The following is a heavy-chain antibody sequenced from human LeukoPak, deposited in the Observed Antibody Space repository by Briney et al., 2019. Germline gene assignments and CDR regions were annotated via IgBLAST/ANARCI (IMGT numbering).Heavy chain of an antibody. J-gene: IGHJ4*02. CDR1: GYSISSGYY. CDR2: IYHSGSS. CDR3: ARVDTSID. V-gene: IGHV4-38-2*01. D-gene: IGHD3-22*01. Sequence: PSETLSFTCAVSGYSISSGYYWGWIRQPPGKGLEWIGGIYHSGSSYYNPSLKSRVTISVDTSKNQFSLKLTSVTAADTAVYYCARVDTSIDWGQGALVTVSS.